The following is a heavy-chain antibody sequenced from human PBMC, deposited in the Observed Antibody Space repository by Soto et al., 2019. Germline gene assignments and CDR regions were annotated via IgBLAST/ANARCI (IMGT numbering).Heavy chain of an antibody. V-gene: IGHV4-34*01. CDR2: INHSGST. D-gene: IGHD3-3*01. CDR1: GGSFSGYY. Sequence: SETLSLTCAVYGGSFSGYYWSWIRQPPGKGLEWIGEINHSGSTNYNPSLKSRATISVDTSKNQFSLKLSSVTAADTAVYYCARGTRITIFGVVTSKYYYYYYMDVWGKGTTVTVSS. J-gene: IGHJ6*03. CDR3: ARGTRITIFGVVTSKYYYYYYMDV.